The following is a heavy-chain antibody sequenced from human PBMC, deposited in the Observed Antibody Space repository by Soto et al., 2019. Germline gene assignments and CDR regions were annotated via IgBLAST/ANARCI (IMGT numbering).Heavy chain of an antibody. CDR2: MNPNSGNT. V-gene: IGHV1-8*01. Sequence: QVQLVQSGAEVKKPGASVKVSCKASGYTLTSYDINWVRQDTGQGLEWLGWMNPNSGNTGYAQKFQGRVTITTNTYISIACIELRRLRSEETAVYYCAREGVRGMDVWGQGTTVTVFS. J-gene: IGHJ6*02. D-gene: IGHD3-16*01. CDR1: GYTLTSYD. CDR3: AREGVRGMDV.